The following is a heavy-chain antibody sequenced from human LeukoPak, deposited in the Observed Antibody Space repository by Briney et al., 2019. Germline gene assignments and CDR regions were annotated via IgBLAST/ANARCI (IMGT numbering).Heavy chain of an antibody. CDR1: GFTISSSW. D-gene: IGHD5-18*01. Sequence: GGPLSLSCAASGFTISSSWLPWVRKPPGKGPVWVPRISSDGSSTNYADSVKGRFSISRDNAKNTLYLQMNSLRAEDTAVYYCARVNSYGNYNYYYDMDVWGQGTTVTVSS. CDR2: ISSDGSST. CDR3: ARVNSYGNYNYYYDMDV. V-gene: IGHV3-74*01. J-gene: IGHJ6*02.